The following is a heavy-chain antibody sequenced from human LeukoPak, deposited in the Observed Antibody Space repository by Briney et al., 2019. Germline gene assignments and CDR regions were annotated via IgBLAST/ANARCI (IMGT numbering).Heavy chain of an antibody. CDR1: GYTFTSYA. CDR3: ARRSYSSSWYKGGLGWFDP. D-gene: IGHD6-13*01. CDR2: INTNTGNP. J-gene: IGHJ5*02. V-gene: IGHV7-4-1*02. Sequence: ASVKVSCKASGYTFTSYAMNWVRQAPGQGLEWMGWINTNTGNPTYAQGFTGRFVFSLDTSVSTAYLQISSLKAEDTAVYYCARRSYSSSWYKGGLGWFDPWGQGTLVTVSS.